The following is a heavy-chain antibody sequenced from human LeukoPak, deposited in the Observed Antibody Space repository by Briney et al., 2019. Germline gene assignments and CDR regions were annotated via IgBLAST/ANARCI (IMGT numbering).Heavy chain of an antibody. CDR2: INPNSGGT. J-gene: IGHJ4*02. CDR3: ARALSLPHDSSGWYAFDY. CDR1: GYTFTGYY. D-gene: IGHD6-19*01. V-gene: IGHV1-2*02. Sequence: ASVKVSCKASGYTFTGYYMHWVRQAPGQGLEWMGWINPNSGGTNYAQKFQGRVTMTRDTSISTAYMELSRLRSDDTAVYYCARALSLPHDSSGWYAFDYWGQGTLVTVSS.